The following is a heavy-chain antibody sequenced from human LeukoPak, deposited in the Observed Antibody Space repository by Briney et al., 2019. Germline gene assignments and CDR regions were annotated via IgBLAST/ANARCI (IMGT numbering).Heavy chain of an antibody. Sequence: GGSLRLSCAASGFTFSSYWMSWVRQAPGKGLEWVANIKQDGSEKYYVDSVKGRFTISRDNAKNSLYLQTNSLRAEDTAVYYCAREEGKHIVVVTAISFDYWGQGTLVTVSS. D-gene: IGHD2-21*02. V-gene: IGHV3-7*01. J-gene: IGHJ4*02. CDR2: IKQDGSEK. CDR1: GFTFSSYW. CDR3: AREEGKHIVVVTAISFDY.